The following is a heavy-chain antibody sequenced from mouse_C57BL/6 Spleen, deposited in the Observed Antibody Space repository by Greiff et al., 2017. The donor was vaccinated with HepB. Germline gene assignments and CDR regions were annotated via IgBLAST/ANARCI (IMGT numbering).Heavy chain of an antibody. D-gene: IGHD2-4*01. V-gene: IGHV2-2*01. CDR3: ARNDYDAGYAMDY. Sequence: VQVVESGPGLVQPSQSLSITCTVSGFSLTSYGVHWVRQSPGKGLEWLGVIWSGGSTDYNAAFISRLSISKDNSKSQVFFKMNSLQADDTAIYYCARNDYDAGYAMDYWGQGTSVTVSS. CDR2: IWSGGST. CDR1: GFSLTSYG. J-gene: IGHJ4*01.